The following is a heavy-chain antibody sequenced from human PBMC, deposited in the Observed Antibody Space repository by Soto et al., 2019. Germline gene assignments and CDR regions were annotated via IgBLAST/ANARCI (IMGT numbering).Heavy chain of an antibody. CDR3: ASDPYYYASDY. J-gene: IGHJ4*02. Sequence: GGTLRLSWAASGFTFSDYYMTWIRQAPGKGLEWISYISGSGTTIYYADSVRGRFTVSRDNAKNSLYLQMNSLRAEDTAVYYCASDPYYYASDYWGQGILVTVSS. CDR2: ISGSGTTI. D-gene: IGHD3-10*01. V-gene: IGHV3-11*01. CDR1: GFTFSDYY.